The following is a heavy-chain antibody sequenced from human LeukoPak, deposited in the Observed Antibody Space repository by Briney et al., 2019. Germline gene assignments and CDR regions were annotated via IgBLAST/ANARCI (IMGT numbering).Heavy chain of an antibody. Sequence: SETLSLTCTVSGVSLSSSSSYWSWIRQPPGKGLEWIAYIYYSGSTNYNPSLKSRVTISVDTSKNQFSLKLSSVTAADTAVYYCARDRGYKWGQGTLVTVSS. CDR1: GVSLSSSSSY. CDR3: ARDRGYK. D-gene: IGHD1-14*01. CDR2: IYYSGST. V-gene: IGHV4-61*01. J-gene: IGHJ4*02.